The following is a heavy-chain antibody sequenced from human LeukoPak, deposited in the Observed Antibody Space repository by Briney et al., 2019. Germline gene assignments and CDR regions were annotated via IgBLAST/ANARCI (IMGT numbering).Heavy chain of an antibody. V-gene: IGHV3-23*01. CDR2: ISGSGGST. J-gene: IGHJ6*02. D-gene: IGHD2-21*02. CDR1: GFTFSSYA. CDR3: AKVRVTAIPAYGMDV. Sequence: GGSLRLSCAASGFTFSSYAMSWVRQAPGKGLEWDSAISGSGGSTYYADSVKGRFTISRDNSKNTLYLQMNSPRAEDTAVYYCAKVRVTAIPAYGMDVWGQGTTVTVSS.